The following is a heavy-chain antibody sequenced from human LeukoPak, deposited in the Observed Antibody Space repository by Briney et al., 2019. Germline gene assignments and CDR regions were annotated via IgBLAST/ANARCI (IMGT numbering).Heavy chain of an antibody. CDR2: IYYSVST. CDR3: ARNDYDSSGGEFDY. V-gene: IGHV4-31*03. D-gene: IGHD3-22*01. J-gene: IGHJ4*02. CDR1: GGSISSGGYF. Sequence: SETLSLTCTVSGGSISSGGYFWSWIRQHPGKGLEWFGYIYYSVSTYYNPSLKSRVTISVDTSKNQFSLKLSSVTAADTAVYYCARNDYDSSGGEFDYWGQGTLVTVSS.